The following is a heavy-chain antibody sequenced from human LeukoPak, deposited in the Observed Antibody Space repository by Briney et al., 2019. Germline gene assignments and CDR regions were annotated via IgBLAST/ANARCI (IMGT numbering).Heavy chain of an antibody. CDR2: T. J-gene: IGHJ6*03. V-gene: IGHV4-34*01. D-gene: IGHD3-3*01. Sequence: TNYTPSLKTLVTISLDTSTTQFSLKLSSVTAADTAVYYCARGRFWSGCYPQNYYYYYMDVWGKGTTVTVSS. CDR3: ARGRFWSGCYPQNYYYYYMDV.